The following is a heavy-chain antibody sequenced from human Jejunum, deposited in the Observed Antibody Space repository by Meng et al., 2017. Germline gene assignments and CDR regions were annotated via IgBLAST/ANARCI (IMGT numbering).Heavy chain of an antibody. V-gene: IGHV4-39*01. CDR2: VFYSGTT. CDR1: GGSISSRSYY. J-gene: IGHJ4*02. D-gene: IGHD6-13*01. CDR3: ARLANSSPDY. Sequence: QLQLQESGPGLVKPSETLSLTCTVSGGSISSRSYYWGWIRQPPGKGLGWIASVFYSGTTYYNPSLQSRVTISIDTSKNQFSMRLTSVTATDTSVYYCARLANSSPDYWGRGTLVTVSS.